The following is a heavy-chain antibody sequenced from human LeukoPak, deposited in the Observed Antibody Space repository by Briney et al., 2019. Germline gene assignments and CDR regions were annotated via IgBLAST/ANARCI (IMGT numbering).Heavy chain of an antibody. V-gene: IGHV3-11*04. J-gene: IGHJ3*02. D-gene: IGHD6-13*01. CDR3: ASSYSSSWYENAFDI. CDR1: EFTFSDYY. CDR2: ISYSGDTI. Sequence: SGGSLRLSCAASEFTFSDYYMSWIRQAPGKGLEWVSYISYSGDTIYYADSVKGRFTISRDNAKNSLYLQMNSLRAEDTAVYYCASSYSSSWYENAFDIWGQGTMVTVSS.